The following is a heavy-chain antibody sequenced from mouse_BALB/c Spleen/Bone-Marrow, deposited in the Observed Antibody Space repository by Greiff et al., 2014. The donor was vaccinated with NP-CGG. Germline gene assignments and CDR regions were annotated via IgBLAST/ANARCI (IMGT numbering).Heavy chain of an antibody. CDR1: GYSFTGYN. CDR3: ARSDGINFAMDF. J-gene: IGHJ4*01. V-gene: IGHV1S135*01. Sequence: VQLKESGPELEKPGASVKISCKTSGYSFTGYNMNWVTQRNGKSLEWIGNINPYYGSTGYNQRFKGKATLTVDKSSSTAFMQLKGLTSEDSAVYYCARSDGINFAMDFWGQGTSATVSS. D-gene: IGHD2-1*01. CDR2: INPYYGST.